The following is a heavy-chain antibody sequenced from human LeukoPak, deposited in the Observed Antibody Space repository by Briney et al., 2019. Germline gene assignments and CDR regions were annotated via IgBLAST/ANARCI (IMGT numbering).Heavy chain of an antibody. CDR3: AKDVSPYCSSTSCYGPFDY. CDR1: GFTFSSYG. D-gene: IGHD2-2*01. J-gene: IGHJ4*02. V-gene: IGHV3-30*18. Sequence: PGGSLRLSCAASGFTFSSYGMHWVRQAPGKGLEWVAVISYDGSNKYYADSVKGRFTISRDNSKNTLYLQMNSLRAEDTAVYYCAKDVSPYCSSTSCYGPFDYWGQGTLVTVSS. CDR2: ISYDGSNK.